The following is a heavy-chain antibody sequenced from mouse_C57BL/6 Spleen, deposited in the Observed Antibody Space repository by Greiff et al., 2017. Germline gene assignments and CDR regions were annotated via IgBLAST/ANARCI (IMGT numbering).Heavy chain of an antibody. CDR1: GFTFSSYG. CDR3: ARGEVITTVVEGFDY. J-gene: IGHJ2*01. V-gene: IGHV5-6*01. CDR2: ISSGSSYT. Sequence: EVKLVESGGDLVKPGGSLKLSCAASGFTFSSYGMSWVRQTPDRRLGWVATISSGSSYTYYPDSVKGRFTISRDNAKNTLYLQMSSMTSEDTAMYYCARGEVITTVVEGFDYWGQGTTLTVSS. D-gene: IGHD1-1*01.